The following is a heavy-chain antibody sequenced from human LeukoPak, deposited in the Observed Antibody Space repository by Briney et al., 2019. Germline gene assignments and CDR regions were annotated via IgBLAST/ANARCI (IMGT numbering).Heavy chain of an antibody. V-gene: IGHV4-39*01. CDR1: GGSINSSSFY. Sequence: PSETLSLTCSVSGGSINSSSFYWGCIRQPPGKGLEWIGSIYYSGNTYYKPSLKSRVTVSVDTSKNQFSLRLNSVTAADTAVYYCARLYSSSNFDYWGQGTLVTVSS. CDR3: ARLYSSSNFDY. J-gene: IGHJ4*02. D-gene: IGHD6-13*01. CDR2: IYYSGNT.